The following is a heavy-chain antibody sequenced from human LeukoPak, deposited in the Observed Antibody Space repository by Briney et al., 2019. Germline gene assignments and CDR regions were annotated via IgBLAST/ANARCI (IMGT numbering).Heavy chain of an antibody. V-gene: IGHV4-34*01. CDR2: INYGGST. D-gene: IGHD3-22*01. J-gene: IGHJ1*01. CDR3: TRHGWRQSGSGYYHDS. Sequence: SETLSLTCAVSEMSFSAYYWNWIRQSPGKGLEWIGEINYGGSTKYTPSLEGRGTILIDTSKNQFSLKLTSVTAADTAVYFCTRHGWRQSGSGYYHDSWGQGLLVTVSS. CDR1: EMSFSAYY.